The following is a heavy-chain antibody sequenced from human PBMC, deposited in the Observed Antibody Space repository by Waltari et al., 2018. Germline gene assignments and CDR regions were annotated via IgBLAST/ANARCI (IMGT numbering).Heavy chain of an antibody. D-gene: IGHD3-22*01. CDR1: GSSFRNDG. CDR3: ARLYDSSAYYNTYLDP. V-gene: IGHV1-18*01. Sequence: QVQLVQSGAEVRKPGASVQVSCKASGSSFRNDGIAWGRQAPVQGLEWMGWIRGDNGDTKYAREFEGRLTVTTNTSTNTAHMELRSLRSDDTAVYYCARLYDSSAYYNTYLDPWGQGALVTVSS. CDR2: IRGDNGDT. J-gene: IGHJ5*02.